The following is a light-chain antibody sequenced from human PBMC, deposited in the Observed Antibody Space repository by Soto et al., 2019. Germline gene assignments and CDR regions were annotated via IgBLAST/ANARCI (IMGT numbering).Light chain of an antibody. J-gene: IGLJ1*01. CDR2: EVS. CDR3: CSYAGSSYV. V-gene: IGLV2-23*02. Sequence: QSGLTQPASVSGSAGQSITISCTGTSSDVGSYNLVSWYQQHPGKAPKLMIYEVSKRPSGVSNRFSGSKSGNTASLTISGLQAEDEADYYCCSYAGSSYVFGTGTKVTVL. CDR1: SSDVGSYNL.